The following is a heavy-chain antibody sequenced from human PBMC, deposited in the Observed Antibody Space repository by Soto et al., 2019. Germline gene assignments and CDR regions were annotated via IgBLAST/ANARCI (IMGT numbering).Heavy chain of an antibody. Sequence: ASVKVSCKASGGTFSSYAISWVRQAPGQGLEWMGGIIPIFGTANYAQKFQGRVTITADESTSTAYMELSSLRSEDTAVYYCARDDGSGSYSSPYYYYGMDVWGQGTTVTVSS. J-gene: IGHJ6*02. CDR3: ARDDGSGSYSSPYYYYGMDV. D-gene: IGHD3-10*01. CDR1: GGTFSSYA. V-gene: IGHV1-69*13. CDR2: IIPIFGTA.